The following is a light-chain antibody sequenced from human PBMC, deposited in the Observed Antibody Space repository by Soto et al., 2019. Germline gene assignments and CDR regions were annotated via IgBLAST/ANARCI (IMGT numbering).Light chain of an antibody. CDR1: SSDVGGYNY. CDR3: ISYTSSSTLYV. Sequence: QSVLTQPASVSGSPGQSITISCTGTSSDVGGYNYVSWYQQHPGKAPKLMIYDVSNRPSGVSNRFSGSKSGNTASLTISGLQAEDEADYYCISYTSSSTLYVFGTGTKVTV. V-gene: IGLV2-14*01. J-gene: IGLJ1*01. CDR2: DVS.